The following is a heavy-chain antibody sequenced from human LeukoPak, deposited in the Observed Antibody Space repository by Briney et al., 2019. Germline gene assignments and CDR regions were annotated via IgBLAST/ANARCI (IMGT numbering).Heavy chain of an antibody. D-gene: IGHD3-3*01. V-gene: IGHV4-39*01. CDR3: ASWQRFLKVHY. J-gene: IGHJ4*02. CDR2: GYYSGMT. Sequence: SETLSLTCTVSDGSVSSSSYYWGWIRQPPGKGLEWIGNGYYSGMTHYSPSLKSRATISVDTSKNQFSLNLNSMTAADTAVYYCASWQRFLKVHYWGQGILVTVSA. CDR1: DGSVSSSSYY.